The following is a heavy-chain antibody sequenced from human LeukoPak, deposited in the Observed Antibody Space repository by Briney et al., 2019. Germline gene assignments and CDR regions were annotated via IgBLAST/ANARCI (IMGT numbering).Heavy chain of an antibody. Sequence: GGTLRLSCAASGFTFSSYGLSWVRQAPGKGLEWVSAISGSGGSTYYADSVKGRFTISRDNSKNTLYLQMNSLRAEDTAVYYCAKQTGVAFDIWGQGTMVTVSS. CDR1: GFTFSSYG. CDR2: ISGSGGST. V-gene: IGHV3-23*01. CDR3: AKQTGVAFDI. D-gene: IGHD2-8*01. J-gene: IGHJ3*02.